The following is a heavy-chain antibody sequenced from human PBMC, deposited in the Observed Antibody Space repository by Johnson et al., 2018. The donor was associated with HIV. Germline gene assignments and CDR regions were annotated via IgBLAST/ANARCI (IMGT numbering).Heavy chain of an antibody. J-gene: IGHJ3*02. Sequence: QVQLVESGGGVVQPGRSLRLSCAASTFTFTNYAMHWVRQAPGKGLEWVAVISYDGRNKYYADSVKGRFTISRDNSKTTLYLQMNSLRAEDTAVYYWASSEGARYSYGYPDSQGDAFDIWGQGTMVTVSS. CDR3: ASSEGARYSYGYPDSQGDAFDI. V-gene: IGHV3-30-3*01. CDR2: ISYDGRNK. CDR1: TFTFTNYA. D-gene: IGHD5-18*01.